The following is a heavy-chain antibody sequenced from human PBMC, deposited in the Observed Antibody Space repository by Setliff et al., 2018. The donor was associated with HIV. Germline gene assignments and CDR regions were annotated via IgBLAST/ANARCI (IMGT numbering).Heavy chain of an antibody. V-gene: IGHV3-43*01. D-gene: IGHD4-17*01. CDR3: VKGVEYGDYGSDY. Sequence: GESLRLSCAASGFTFDDYTMHWVRQAPGKGLEWVSLISWDGDGTYYADSVKGRFTISRDNSKNSLYLQMNSLRTEDTALYYCVKGVEYGDYGSDYWGQGTLVTVSS. CDR1: GFTFDDYT. J-gene: IGHJ4*02. CDR2: ISWDGDGT.